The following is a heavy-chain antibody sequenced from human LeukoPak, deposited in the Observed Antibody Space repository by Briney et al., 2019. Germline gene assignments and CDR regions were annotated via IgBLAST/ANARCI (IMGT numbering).Heavy chain of an antibody. D-gene: IGHD3-22*01. CDR3: ARAKFDSSRYYYRGFDI. CDR2: ISSSSTYI. CDR1: GFTFSSYN. Sequence: GGSLRLSCAASGFTFSSYNMNWVRQAPGKGLEWVSSISSSSTYIYYADSVKGRFTMSRDNAKKSLYLQMNSLRAEDTAVYYCARAKFDSSRYYYRGFDIWGQGTMVTVSS. J-gene: IGHJ3*02. V-gene: IGHV3-21*01.